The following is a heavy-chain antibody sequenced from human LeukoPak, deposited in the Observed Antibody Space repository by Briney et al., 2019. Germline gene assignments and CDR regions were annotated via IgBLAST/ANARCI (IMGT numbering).Heavy chain of an antibody. Sequence: AGGSLRLSCAASGFTFSSYWMHWVRQAPGKGLLWVSRIKNDGSSTNYADSVKGRFTISRDNAKNTLYLQINSLRAEDTAVYYCVRDAWMASTPLDYWGQGTLVTVSS. CDR1: GFTFSSYW. D-gene: IGHD5-24*01. CDR3: VRDAWMASTPLDY. CDR2: IKNDGSST. V-gene: IGHV3-74*01. J-gene: IGHJ4*02.